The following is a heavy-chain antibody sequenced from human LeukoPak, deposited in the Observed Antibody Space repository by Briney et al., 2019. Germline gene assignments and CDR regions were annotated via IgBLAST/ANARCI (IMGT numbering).Heavy chain of an antibody. CDR2: IRSKSSGGST. Sequence: GGSLRLSCTASGFTFGDYAVSWFRQAPGKGLEWVGFIRSKSSGGSTEYAASVKCRFTISRDDSKSIDYLQMNSLKTEDTAVYYCTRPRYCSSTSCYTQGPYDYWGQGTLVTVSS. J-gene: IGHJ4*02. CDR1: GFTFGDYA. CDR3: TRPRYCSSTSCYTQGPYDY. D-gene: IGHD2-2*02. V-gene: IGHV3-49*03.